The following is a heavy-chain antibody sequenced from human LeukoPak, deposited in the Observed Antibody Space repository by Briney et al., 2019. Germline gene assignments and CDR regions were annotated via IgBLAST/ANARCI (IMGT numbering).Heavy chain of an antibody. Sequence: PLETLSLTCTVSGGSISSSTYYWGWIRQPPGKGLEWIGSIYYSGSTYYNPSLKSRVTISVDTSKNQFSLKLSSVTAADTAVYYCAPRSSWYNAFDIWGQGTMVTVS. CDR2: IYYSGST. V-gene: IGHV4-39*01. CDR3: APRSSWYNAFDI. D-gene: IGHD6-13*01. J-gene: IGHJ3*02. CDR1: GGSISSSTYY.